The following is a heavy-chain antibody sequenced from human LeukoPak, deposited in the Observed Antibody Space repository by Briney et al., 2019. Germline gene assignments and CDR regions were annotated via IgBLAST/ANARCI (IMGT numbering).Heavy chain of an antibody. D-gene: IGHD3-10*01. CDR2: ISVHNGKT. J-gene: IGHJ4*02. CDR1: GYTFTNYG. CDR3: ARFNSWGGSSGNYYNADDY. V-gene: IGHV1-18*01. Sequence: GASVKVFCKAAGYTFTNYGITWVRQAPGQGLEWMGWISVHNGKTSFAQKLQDRVNMTADTTTTTAYLELRSLRSDDTAVYYCARFNSWGGSSGNYYNADDYWGQGTLVTVSS.